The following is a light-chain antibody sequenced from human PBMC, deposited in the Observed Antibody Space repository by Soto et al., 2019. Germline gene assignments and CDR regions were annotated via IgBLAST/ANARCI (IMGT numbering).Light chain of an antibody. CDR3: SSYTTSNTGV. Sequence: QSALTQPASVSGSPGQSITISCTGTSSDVGAYDYVSWYQQHPGKAPKFMLYEVSNRPSGLSNRFSGSQSGNTASLTISGLQAEDEADYYCSSYTTSNTGVFGGGTKLTVL. V-gene: IGLV2-14*01. J-gene: IGLJ3*02. CDR2: EVS. CDR1: SSDVGAYDY.